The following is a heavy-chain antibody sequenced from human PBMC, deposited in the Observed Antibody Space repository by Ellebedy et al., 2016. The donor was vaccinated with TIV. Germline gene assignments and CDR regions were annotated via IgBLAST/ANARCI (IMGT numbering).Heavy chain of an antibody. V-gene: IGHV3-7*01. CDR2: IYQDGSDE. J-gene: IGHJ5*02. CDR3: ARRGSYGDYAVQIDNRLDP. CDR1: GFSFRSYW. D-gene: IGHD4-17*01. Sequence: GESLKISCAASGFSFRSYWMSWVRQAPGKGLEWVANIYQDGSDEYYVDSVKGRFTISRDNDNKALFLQMNSLRVEDTAVYYCARRGSYGDYAVQIDNRLDPWGQGTLVTVSP.